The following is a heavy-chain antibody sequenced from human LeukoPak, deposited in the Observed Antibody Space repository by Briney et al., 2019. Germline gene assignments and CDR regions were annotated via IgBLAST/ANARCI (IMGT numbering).Heavy chain of an antibody. J-gene: IGHJ6*03. CDR1: GGSISSYY. CDR3: ARRRGGTQAYYYMDV. CDR2: IYTSGST. Sequence: SETLSLTCTVSGGSISSYYWSWIRQPPGKGLGWIGYIYTSGSTNYNPSLKSRVTISVDTSKNQFSLKLSSVTAADTAVYYCARRRGGTQAYYYMDVWGKGTTVTVSS. D-gene: IGHD1-26*01. V-gene: IGHV4-4*09.